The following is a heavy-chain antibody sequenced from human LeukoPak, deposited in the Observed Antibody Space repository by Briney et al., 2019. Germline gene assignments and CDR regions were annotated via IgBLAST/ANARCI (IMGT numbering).Heavy chain of an antibody. D-gene: IGHD6-6*01. CDR2: INPNSGGT. V-gene: IGHV1-2*02. CDR1: GYTFTGYY. CDR3: ARFEYSSSSEAFDI. J-gene: IGHJ3*02. Sequence: ASVKVSCKASGYTFTGYYMHWVRQAPGQGLEWMGWINPNSGGTNYAQKFQGRVTMTRDTSISTAYMELSRLRSDDTAVYYCARFEYSSSSEAFDIWGQGTMVTVSS.